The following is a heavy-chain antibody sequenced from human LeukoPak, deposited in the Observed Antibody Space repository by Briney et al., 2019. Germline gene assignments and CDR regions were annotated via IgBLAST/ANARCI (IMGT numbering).Heavy chain of an antibody. V-gene: IGHV3-11*01. Sequence: GGSLRLSCAASGFTFSDYYTSWIRQAPGKGLEWVSYISSSGSTIYYADSVKGRFTISRDNAKNSLYLQMNSLRAEDTAVYYCASEPHQWLVPPALAWGQGTLVTVSS. CDR3: ASEPHQWLVPPALA. CDR2: ISSSGSTI. D-gene: IGHD6-19*01. J-gene: IGHJ5*02. CDR1: GFTFSDYY.